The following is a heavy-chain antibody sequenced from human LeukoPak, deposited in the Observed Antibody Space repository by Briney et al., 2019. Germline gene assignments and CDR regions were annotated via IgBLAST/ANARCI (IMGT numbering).Heavy chain of an antibody. J-gene: IGHJ4*02. Sequence: ASVKVSCKASGGTFSSYAISWVRQAPGQGLEWMGRINPNSGGTNYAQKFQGRVTMTRDTSISTAYMELSRLRSDDTAVYYCARVHSSSSWATFDYWGQGTLVTVSS. CDR1: GGTFSSYA. V-gene: IGHV1-2*06. D-gene: IGHD6-6*01. CDR3: ARVHSSSSWATFDY. CDR2: INPNSGGT.